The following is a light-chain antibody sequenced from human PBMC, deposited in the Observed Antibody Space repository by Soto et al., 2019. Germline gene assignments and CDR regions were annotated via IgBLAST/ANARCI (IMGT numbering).Light chain of an antibody. CDR3: NSYAGSNNV. J-gene: IGLJ1*01. CDR2: EVS. V-gene: IGLV2-8*01. Sequence: QSVLTQPPSASGSPGQSVTISCTGTSSDVGGYNYASWYQQHPGKAPKLMIYEVSQRPSGVPDRFSGSKSGNTASLTVSGLQAEDEADYYCNSYAGSNNVFGTGTKVTVL. CDR1: SSDVGGYNY.